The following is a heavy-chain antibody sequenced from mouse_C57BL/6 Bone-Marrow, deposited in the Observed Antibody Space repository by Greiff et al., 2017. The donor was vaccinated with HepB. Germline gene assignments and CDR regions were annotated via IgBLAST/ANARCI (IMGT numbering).Heavy chain of an antibody. Sequence: EVKLMESGPSLVRPSQTLSLTCTVTGLSINSDCYWIWIRQFPGNKLEYIGYTFYSGITYYNPSLESRTYITRDTSKNQFSLKLSSVTTEDTATYYCAREAPDYYGSRVYAMDYWGQGTSVTVSS. V-gene: IGHV3-3*01. CDR2: TFYSGIT. CDR3: AREAPDYYGSRVYAMDY. D-gene: IGHD1-1*01. J-gene: IGHJ4*01. CDR1: GLSINSDCY.